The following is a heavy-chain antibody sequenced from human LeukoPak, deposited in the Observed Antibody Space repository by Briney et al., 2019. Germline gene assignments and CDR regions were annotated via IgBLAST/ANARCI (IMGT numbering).Heavy chain of an antibody. Sequence: PSETLSLTCTVSGGSISSSSYYWGWIRQPPGKGLEWIGSIYYSGSTYYNPSLKSRVTISVDTSKNQFSLKLSSVTAADTAVYYCARTRAGYCSSTSCKSRYYYYYMDVWGKGTTVTISS. CDR3: ARTRAGYCSSTSCKSRYYYYYMDV. CDR2: IYYSGST. D-gene: IGHD2-2*01. CDR1: GGSISSSSYY. J-gene: IGHJ6*03. V-gene: IGHV4-39*01.